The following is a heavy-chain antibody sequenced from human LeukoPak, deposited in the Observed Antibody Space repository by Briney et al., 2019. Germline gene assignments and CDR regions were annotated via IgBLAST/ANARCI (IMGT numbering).Heavy chain of an antibody. CDR2: INHSGST. CDR3: ARVVGYYYYYMDV. J-gene: IGHJ6*03. CDR1: GGSFSGYY. V-gene: IGHV4-34*01. Sequence: SETLSLTCAVYGGSFSGYYWSWIRQPPGKGLEWIGEINHSGSTNYNPSLKSRVTISVDTSKNQFSLKLSSVTAADTAVYYCARVVGYYYYYMDVWGKGTTVTISS.